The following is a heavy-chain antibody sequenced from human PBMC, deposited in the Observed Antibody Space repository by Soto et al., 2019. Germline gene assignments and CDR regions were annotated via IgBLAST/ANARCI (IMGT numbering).Heavy chain of an antibody. D-gene: IGHD2-15*01. J-gene: IGHJ4*02. Sequence: ASVKVSCKASGYTFTSYAMHWVRQAPGQRLEWMGWVNAGNGNTKYSQKFQGRVTITRDTSASTAYMELSSLRSEDTAVYYCARIRVIAGKYFDYCGQGTLVTVSS. CDR3: ARIRVIAGKYFDY. V-gene: IGHV1-3*01. CDR1: GYTFTSYA. CDR2: VNAGNGNT.